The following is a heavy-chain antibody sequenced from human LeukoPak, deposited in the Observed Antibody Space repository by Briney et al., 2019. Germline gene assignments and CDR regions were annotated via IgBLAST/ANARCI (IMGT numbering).Heavy chain of an antibody. CDR2: LYYMRGA. CDR3: ARVSLVRGAPDYYFDY. Sequence: SETLSLTCTVSGGSISGYYWSWSRQPPGKGVEWIGNLYYMRGAWYKSSLKSRVTTSVDTSRNEFSLKLSSVTAADTAVYYCARVSLVRGAPDYYFDYWGQGTLVTVSS. CDR1: GGSISGYY. J-gene: IGHJ4*02. D-gene: IGHD3-10*01. V-gene: IGHV4-59*12.